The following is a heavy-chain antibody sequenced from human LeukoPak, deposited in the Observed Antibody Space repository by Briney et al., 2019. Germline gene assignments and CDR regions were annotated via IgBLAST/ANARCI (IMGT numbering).Heavy chain of an antibody. Sequence: SWVRQAPGKGLEWVGFIRSRAYGGTPEYAASVKGRLIISRDDSKSFAYLQMNSLNTEDTAVYYCSRSGAGRDYLDSWGQGTLITVSS. D-gene: IGHD3-10*01. CDR2: IRSRAYGGTP. J-gene: IGHJ4*02. V-gene: IGHV3-49*02. CDR3: SRSGAGRDYLDS.